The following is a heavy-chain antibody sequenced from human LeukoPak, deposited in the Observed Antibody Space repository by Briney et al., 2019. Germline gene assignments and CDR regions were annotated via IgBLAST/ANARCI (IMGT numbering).Heavy chain of an antibody. CDR2: IDRDGSRI. J-gene: IGHJ4*02. CDR3: ASGVTTGPWNFDY. D-gene: IGHD4-17*01. V-gene: IGHV3-74*01. CDR1: GFTFSSYW. Sequence: GGSLRLSCAVSGFTFSSYWMHWVRQAPGKGLVWVSRIDRDGSRINYADSVKGRFTISRDNSKNTLYLQMNSLRAEDTAVYYCASGVTTGPWNFDYWGQGTLVTVSS.